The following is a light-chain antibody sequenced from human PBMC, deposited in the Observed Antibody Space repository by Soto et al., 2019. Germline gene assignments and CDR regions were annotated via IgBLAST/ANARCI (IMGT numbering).Light chain of an antibody. CDR2: KAS. J-gene: IGKJ2*03. V-gene: IGKV1-5*03. CDR1: QSVRSW. Sequence: DIQMTQSPSTLSASVGDSVTITCRASQSVRSWLAWYQQKPGKAPKLLIYKASNLENGVPSRFSGSGSGTEFTLTISSLQPDDFATYYCQHYINYPYSFGQGTQLEIK. CDR3: QHYINYPYS.